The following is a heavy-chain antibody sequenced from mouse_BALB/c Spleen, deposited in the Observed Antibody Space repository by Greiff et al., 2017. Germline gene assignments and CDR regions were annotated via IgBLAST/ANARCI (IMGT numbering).Heavy chain of an antibody. V-gene: IGHV14-3*02. Sequence: VQLQQSGAELVKPGASVKLSCTASGFNIKDTYMHWVKQRPEQGLEWIGRIDPANGNTKYDPKFQGKATMTADTSSSTAYLQLSSLTSEDTAVYYCALHYYGYTYCFDYWGQGTTLTVSS. J-gene: IGHJ2*01. CDR2: IDPANGNT. CDR3: ALHYYGYTYCFDY. D-gene: IGHD1-2*01. CDR1: GFNIKDTY.